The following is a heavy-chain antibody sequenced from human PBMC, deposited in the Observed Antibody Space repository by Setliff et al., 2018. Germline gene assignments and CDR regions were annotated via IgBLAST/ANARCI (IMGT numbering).Heavy chain of an antibody. CDR1: GFTFKTYA. CDR3: VHNADFIGTFNT. J-gene: IGHJ3*01. D-gene: IGHD2-8*01. CDR2: ITGSGGDR. Sequence: PGGSLRLSCAASGFTFKTYAMSWVRQAPGKGLEWVSSITGSGGDRDYADSVKGRFTISRDNSKNTLYLHMSSLKIEDTAVYYCVHNADFIGTFNTWGQGTMVTVSS. V-gene: IGHV3-23*01.